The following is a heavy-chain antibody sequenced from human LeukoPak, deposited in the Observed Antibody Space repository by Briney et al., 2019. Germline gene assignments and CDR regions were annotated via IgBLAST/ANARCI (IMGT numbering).Heavy chain of an antibody. CDR2: MNPNSGNT. CDR3: ARVYSSSWSSYNWFDP. J-gene: IGHJ5*02. V-gene: IGHV1-8*03. Sequence: ASVKVSCKASGYTFTSYDINWVRQATGQGLEWMGWMNPNSGNTGYAQKFQGRVTITRSTSISTAYMELSSLRSEDTAVYYCARVYSSSWSSYNWFDPWGQGTLVTVSS. CDR1: GYTFTSYD. D-gene: IGHD6-13*01.